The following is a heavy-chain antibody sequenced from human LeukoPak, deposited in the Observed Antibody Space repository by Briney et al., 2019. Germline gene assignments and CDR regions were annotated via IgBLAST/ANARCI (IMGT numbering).Heavy chain of an antibody. CDR2: INPNNGGT. D-gene: IGHD2-2*03. CDR1: GYTFTGYY. Sequence: ASVKVSCKASGYTFTGYYMHWVRQAPGQGLEWMGWINPNNGGTNYAQNFQGRVTMTRDTSISSAYMELSMLRSDDTAVYYCARSMDIVDVPAADSSGFDYWGQGTLVTVSS. V-gene: IGHV1-2*02. J-gene: IGHJ4*02. CDR3: ARSMDIVDVPAADSSGFDY.